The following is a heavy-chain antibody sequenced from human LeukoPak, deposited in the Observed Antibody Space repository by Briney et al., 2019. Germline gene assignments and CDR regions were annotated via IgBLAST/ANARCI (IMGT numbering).Heavy chain of an antibody. CDR3: ARQTDPYYFDY. Sequence: GASVKVSCKASGYTFTSYGISWVRQAPGQGLEWMGWISAYNGNTNYAQKLQGRVTMTRDTSTSTVYMELSSLRSEDTAVYYCARQTDPYYFDYWGQGTLVTVSS. D-gene: IGHD1-14*01. J-gene: IGHJ4*02. CDR1: GYTFTSYG. V-gene: IGHV1-18*01. CDR2: ISAYNGNT.